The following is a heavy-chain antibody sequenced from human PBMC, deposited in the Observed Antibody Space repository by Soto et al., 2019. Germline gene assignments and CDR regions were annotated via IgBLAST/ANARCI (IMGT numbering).Heavy chain of an antibody. Sequence: NPGGSLRLSCAASGFTFSNAWMSWVRQAPGKGLEWVGRIKSKTDGGTTDYAAPVKGRFTISRDDSKNTLYLQMNSLKTEDTAVYYCTTDPQKRYCSGGSCIMDVWGQGTTVTVSS. J-gene: IGHJ6*02. CDR2: IKSKTDGGTT. CDR1: GFTFSNAW. V-gene: IGHV3-15*01. D-gene: IGHD2-15*01. CDR3: TTDPQKRYCSGGSCIMDV.